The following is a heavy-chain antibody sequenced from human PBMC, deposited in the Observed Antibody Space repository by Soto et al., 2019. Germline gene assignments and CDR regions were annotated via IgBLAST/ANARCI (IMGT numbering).Heavy chain of an antibody. CDR2: INPNSGGT. J-gene: IGHJ6*02. Sequence: ASVKVSCKTSGYTFTGYYMHWVRQAPGQGLEWMGWINPNSGGTNYAQKFQGWVTMTRDTSISTAYMELSRLRSDDTAVYYCARDEYDFWSGYPYYYYGMDVWGQGTTVTVSS. CDR1: GYTFTGYY. D-gene: IGHD3-3*01. V-gene: IGHV1-2*04. CDR3: ARDEYDFWSGYPYYYYGMDV.